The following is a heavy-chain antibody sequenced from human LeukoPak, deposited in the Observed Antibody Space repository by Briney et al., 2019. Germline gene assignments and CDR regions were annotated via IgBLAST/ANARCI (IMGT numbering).Heavy chain of an antibody. V-gene: IGHV4-4*09. J-gene: IGHJ5*02. CDR3: ARGGRYCSSTTCYLPWFDP. D-gene: IGHD2-2*01. Sequence: SETLSLTCAVSGVSISTYYWSWLRQPPGKGLEWVGYIYTSGSTYYNPSLKSRVTISVETSKNQFSLKLSAVTAADTAVYYCARGGRYCSSTTCYLPWFDPWGQGTLVTVSS. CDR2: IYTSGST. CDR1: GVSISTYY.